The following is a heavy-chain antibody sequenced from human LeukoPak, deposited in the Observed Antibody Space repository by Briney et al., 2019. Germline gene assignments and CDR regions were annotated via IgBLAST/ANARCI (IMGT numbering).Heavy chain of an antibody. CDR2: ISGSGAST. CDR1: GFTFSSYA. Sequence: GGSLRLSCAASGFTFSSYAMSWVRQAPGKGLEWVSAISGSGASTFYADSVKGRFTISGDNSRNTLFLQMDSLRAEDTAVYYCAHGAMYQLDYWGQGTLVTVSS. D-gene: IGHD2-2*01. V-gene: IGHV3-23*01. CDR3: AHGAMYQLDY. J-gene: IGHJ4*02.